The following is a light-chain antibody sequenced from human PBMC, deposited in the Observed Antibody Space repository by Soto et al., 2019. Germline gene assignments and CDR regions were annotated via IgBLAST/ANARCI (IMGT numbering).Light chain of an antibody. CDR2: GAS. J-gene: IGKJ1*01. V-gene: IGKV3-20*01. CDR3: QQYGSSRT. CDR1: QSVSSNF. Sequence: EILLTQSPGTLSLSPGERTTLSCRASQSVSSNFLDWYQQKPGQAPRLLIYGASSRATGIPDRFSGSGSGTDFTLTISRLEPEDFAVYYCQQYGSSRTFGQGTKVDIK.